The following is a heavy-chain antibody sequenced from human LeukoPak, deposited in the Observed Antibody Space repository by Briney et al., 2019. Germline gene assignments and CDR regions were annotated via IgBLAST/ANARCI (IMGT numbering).Heavy chain of an antibody. D-gene: IGHD3-22*01. J-gene: IGHJ4*02. CDR1: GGSISSGSYY. V-gene: IGHV4-61*09. Sequence: SETLSLTCTVSGGSISSGSYYCSWIRQPAGKGLEWIGHIYKSGSTNYNPSLKSRVTISVDTSKNQFSLKLSSVTAADTAVYYCAREGKTTYYYDSSGYPFDYWGQGTLVTVSS. CDR3: AREGKTTYYYDSSGYPFDY. CDR2: IYKSGST.